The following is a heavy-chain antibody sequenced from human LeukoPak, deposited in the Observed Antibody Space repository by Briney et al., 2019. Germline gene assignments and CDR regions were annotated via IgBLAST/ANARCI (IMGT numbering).Heavy chain of an antibody. CDR2: ISSSGSTI. D-gene: IGHD3-22*01. Sequence: PGGSLRLSCAASGFTFSSYEMNCVRQAPGKGLEGVSYISSSGSTIYYADSVKGRFTISRDNAKNSLYLQMNSLRAEDTAVYYCAREGDSVTMIVPHFDYWGQGTLVTVSS. CDR1: GFTFSSYE. CDR3: AREGDSVTMIVPHFDY. V-gene: IGHV3-48*03. J-gene: IGHJ4*02.